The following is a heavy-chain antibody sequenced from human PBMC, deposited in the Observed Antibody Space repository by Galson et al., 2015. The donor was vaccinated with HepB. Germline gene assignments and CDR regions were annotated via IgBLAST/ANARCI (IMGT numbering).Heavy chain of an antibody. D-gene: IGHD4-17*01. V-gene: IGHV1-18*01. CDR3: ARAEDYGDYMAGVDY. J-gene: IGHJ4*02. Sequence: SVKVSCKASGYTFTSYGISWVRQAPGQGLEWMRWISAYNGNTNYAQKLQGRVTMTTDTSTSTAYMELRSLRSDDTAVYYCARAEDYGDYMAGVDYWGQGTLVTVSS. CDR2: ISAYNGNT. CDR1: GYTFTSYG.